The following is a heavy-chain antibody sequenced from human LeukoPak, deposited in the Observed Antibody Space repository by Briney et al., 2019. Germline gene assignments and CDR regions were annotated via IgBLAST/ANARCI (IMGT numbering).Heavy chain of an antibody. Sequence: GRSLRLSCAASGFTFDDYAMHWVRQAPGKGLEWVSGISWNSGSIGYADSVKGRFTISRDNAKNSLYLQMNSLRAEDTAVYYCARDLEMATIHTSDYWGQGTLVTVSS. CDR2: ISWNSGSI. J-gene: IGHJ4*02. V-gene: IGHV3-9*01. CDR1: GFTFDDYA. CDR3: ARDLEMATIHTSDY. D-gene: IGHD5-24*01.